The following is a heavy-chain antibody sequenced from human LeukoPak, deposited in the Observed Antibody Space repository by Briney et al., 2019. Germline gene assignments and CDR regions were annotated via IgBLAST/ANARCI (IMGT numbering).Heavy chain of an antibody. D-gene: IGHD2-15*01. Sequence: GESLKISCKGSGYSFPNYWIGGWRQMPGKGLEWSWIIYAGDSDTSISPSFQGQVTISADESNSTAYLQWSSLKASDTAMYYCARRSCSGGSCSTGEFDSWGQGTLVTVSS. V-gene: IGHV5-51*01. CDR2: IYAGDSDT. CDR1: GYSFPNYW. CDR3: ARRSCSGGSCSTGEFDS. J-gene: IGHJ4*02.